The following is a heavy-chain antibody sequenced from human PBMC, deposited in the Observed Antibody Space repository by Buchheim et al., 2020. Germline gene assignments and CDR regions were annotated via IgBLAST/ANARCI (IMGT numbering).Heavy chain of an antibody. V-gene: IGHV3-30*18. Sequence: QVQLVESGGGVVQPGRSLTLSCAASGFTFNAYGMHWVRQAPGKGLEWVAVISYPGSNKYYADSVRGRFTISRDNSGNTLFLLMNGLGPEDTAVYFCAKSVNIQVTSVPPPDYWGPGTL. CDR3: AKSVNIQVTSVPPPDY. CDR2: ISYPGSNK. J-gene: IGHJ4*02. D-gene: IGHD4-17*01. CDR1: GFTFNAYG.